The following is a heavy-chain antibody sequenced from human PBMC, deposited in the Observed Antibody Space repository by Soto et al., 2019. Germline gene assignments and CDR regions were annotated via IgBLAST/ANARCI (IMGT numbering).Heavy chain of an antibody. J-gene: IGHJ6*02. V-gene: IGHV1-3*02. Sequence: QVRLVQSGAEVRTPGASVKISCTASGYSFRSHGIQWVRQAAGQRLEWVGWSNGGNGFTKYSQEVQDRVSITRDTAASTVYMELRSLTSDDTAVYYWARLSFSDALDVWGQGTTVTVS. CDR1: GYSFRSHG. CDR3: ARLSFSDALDV. D-gene: IGHD6-25*01. CDR2: SNGGNGFT.